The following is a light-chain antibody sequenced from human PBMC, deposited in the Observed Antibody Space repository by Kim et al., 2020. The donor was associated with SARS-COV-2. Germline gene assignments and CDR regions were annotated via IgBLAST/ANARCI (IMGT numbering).Light chain of an antibody. CDR1: SSDVGSYDR. Sequence: QSALTQPPSVSGSPGQSVTISCTGTSSDVGSYDRVSWYQQPPGTAPKVMIYGVSNRPSGVPDRFSGSKSGNTASLTISGLQAEDEADYYCSSYTSSSTWVFGGGTQLTVL. CDR2: GVS. CDR3: SSYTSSSTWV. J-gene: IGLJ3*02. V-gene: IGLV2-18*02.